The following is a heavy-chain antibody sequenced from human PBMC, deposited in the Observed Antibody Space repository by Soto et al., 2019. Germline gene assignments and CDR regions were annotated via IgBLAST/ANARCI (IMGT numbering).Heavy chain of an antibody. D-gene: IGHD6-13*01. Sequence: GGSLRLSCAASGFTFSSYGMHWVRQAPGKGLEWVAVIWYDGSNKYYADSVKGRFTISRDNSKNTLYLQMNSLRAEDTAVYYCARRAHSSSWYLFDPWGQGTRVTVSS. CDR1: GFTFSSYG. CDR3: ARRAHSSSWYLFDP. J-gene: IGHJ5*02. CDR2: IWYDGSNK. V-gene: IGHV3-33*01.